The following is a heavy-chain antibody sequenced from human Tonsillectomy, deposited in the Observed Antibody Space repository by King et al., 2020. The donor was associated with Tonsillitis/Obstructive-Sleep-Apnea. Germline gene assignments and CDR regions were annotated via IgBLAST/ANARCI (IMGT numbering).Heavy chain of an antibody. Sequence: VQLVESGGGVVQPGRSLRLSCAASGFTFSSYGMHWVRQAPGKGLEWVSVISYDGSNKYCADSVKGRFTISRDNSKNTLYLQMNSLRPEDTAVYYCAKGPYYYDRSGLEVDYWGQGTLVTVSS. J-gene: IGHJ4*02. CDR2: ISYDGSNK. V-gene: IGHV3-30*18. CDR3: AKGPYYYDRSGLEVDY. D-gene: IGHD3-22*01. CDR1: GFTFSSYG.